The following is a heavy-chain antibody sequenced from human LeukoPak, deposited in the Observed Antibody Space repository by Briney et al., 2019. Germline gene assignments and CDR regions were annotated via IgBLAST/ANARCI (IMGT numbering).Heavy chain of an antibody. Sequence: SETLSLTCTVSGYSISNGYYWDWIRPPPGRGLEWIGNIYRSGNTSYNPSLKSRVTISVDTSKNQFSLKVNSVTAADTAVYYCARRHSSGWFYYWGQGTLVTVSS. V-gene: IGHV4-38-2*02. D-gene: IGHD6-19*01. CDR3: ARRHSSGWFYY. CDR1: GYSISNGYY. J-gene: IGHJ4*02. CDR2: IYRSGNT.